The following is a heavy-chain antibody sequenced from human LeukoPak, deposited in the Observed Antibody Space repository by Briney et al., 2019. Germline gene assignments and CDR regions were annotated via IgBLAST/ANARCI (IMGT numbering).Heavy chain of an antibody. D-gene: IGHD5-18*01. CDR1: GYTFTGYY. Sequence: GASVKVSCKASGYTFTGYYMHWVRQAPGQGLEWMGWINPNSGGTNYAQKFQGGVTMTRDTSISTAYMELSRLRSDDTAVYYCARDTGYSYGQGAFDIWGQGTMVTVSS. V-gene: IGHV1-2*02. J-gene: IGHJ3*02. CDR3: ARDTGYSYGQGAFDI. CDR2: INPNSGGT.